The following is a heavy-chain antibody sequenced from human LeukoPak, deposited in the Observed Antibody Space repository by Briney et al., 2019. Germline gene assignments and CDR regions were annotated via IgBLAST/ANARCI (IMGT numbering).Heavy chain of an antibody. CDR1: GFTVSSNY. Sequence: GGSLRLSCAASGFTVSSNYMSWVRQAPGKGLEWVSVIYSGGSTYYADSVKGRFTISRDNSKNTLYLQMNSLRAEDTAVYYCARGSMAAAGTLDYWGQGTLVTVSS. CDR3: ARGSMAAAGTLDY. J-gene: IGHJ4*02. V-gene: IGHV3-53*01. CDR2: IYSGGST. D-gene: IGHD6-13*01.